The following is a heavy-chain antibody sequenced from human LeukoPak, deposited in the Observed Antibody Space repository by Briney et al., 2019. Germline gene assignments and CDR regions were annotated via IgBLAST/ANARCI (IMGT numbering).Heavy chain of an antibody. D-gene: IGHD3-9*01. Sequence: GESLKISCKASGYSFTDYWIGWVRQMPGKGLEWMGIIYPGDSDTRYSPSFQGQVTISADKSISTAYLQWSSLKASDTAMYYCARRGRYFDRLSQTYYYYMDVWGKGTTVTISS. V-gene: IGHV5-51*01. J-gene: IGHJ6*03. CDR3: ARRGRYFDRLSQTYYYYMDV. CDR1: GYSFTDYW. CDR2: IYPGDSDT.